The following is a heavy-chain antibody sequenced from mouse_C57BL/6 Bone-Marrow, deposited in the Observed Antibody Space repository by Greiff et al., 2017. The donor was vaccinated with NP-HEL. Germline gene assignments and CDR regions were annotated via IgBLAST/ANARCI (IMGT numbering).Heavy chain of an antibody. J-gene: IGHJ1*03. V-gene: IGHV1-81*01. CDR2: IYPRSGNT. Sequence: QVQLQQSGAELARPGASVKLSCKASGYTFTSYGISWVKQRTGQGLEWIGEIYPRSGNTYYNEKFKGKATLTADKSSSTAYMELRSLTSEDSAVYVCARDYYGSSYRYFDVWGTGTTVTVSS. D-gene: IGHD1-1*01. CDR3: ARDYYGSSYRYFDV. CDR1: GYTFTSYG.